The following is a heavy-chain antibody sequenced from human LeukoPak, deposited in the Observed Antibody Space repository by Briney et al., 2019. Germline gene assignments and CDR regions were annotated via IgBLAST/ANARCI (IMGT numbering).Heavy chain of an antibody. CDR1: GGSISSYY. CDR2: IYYSGST. V-gene: IGHV4-59*01. D-gene: IGHD6-19*01. Sequence: SETLSLTCTVSGGSISSYYWSWIRQPPGKGLGWIGYIYYSGSTNYNPSLKSRVTISVDTSKNQFSLKLSSVTAADTAVYYCARDRREQWLGFDPWGQGTLVTVSS. CDR3: ARDRREQWLGFDP. J-gene: IGHJ5*02.